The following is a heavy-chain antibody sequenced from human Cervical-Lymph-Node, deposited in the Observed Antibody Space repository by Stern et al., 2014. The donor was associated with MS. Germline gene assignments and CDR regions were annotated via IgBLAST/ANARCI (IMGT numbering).Heavy chain of an antibody. CDR3: ARERESTYYFDY. CDR1: GDSISSGGYH. D-gene: IGHD5/OR15-5a*01. V-gene: IGHV4-31*03. CDR2: IYYSGST. Sequence: QVQLQESGPGLVKPSQTLSLTCTVSGDSISSGGYHWSWIRQHPGKGLEWIGYIYYSGSTYYNPSLKSRVFISVDTSKNQFSLKLSSVTAADTAVYYCARERESTYYFDYWGQGTLVTVSS. J-gene: IGHJ4*02.